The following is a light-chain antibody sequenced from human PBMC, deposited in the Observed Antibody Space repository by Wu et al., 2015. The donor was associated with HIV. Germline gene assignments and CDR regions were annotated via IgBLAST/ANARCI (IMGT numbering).Light chain of an antibody. CDR3: KLYGSSPYT. CDR2: DAS. J-gene: IGKJ2*01. CDR1: QSVNRY. Sequence: ERVLTQSPATLSLFPGERATLSCRASQSVNRYVAWYQQKPGQAPRLLIYDASKRATGIPARFSGSGSGTDFTLTISSLEPEDFAVYYCKLYGSSPYTFGQGTKLEIK. V-gene: IGKV3-11*01.